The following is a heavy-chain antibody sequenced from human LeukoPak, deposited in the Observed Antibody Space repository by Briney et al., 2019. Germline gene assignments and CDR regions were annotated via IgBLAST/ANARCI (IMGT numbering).Heavy chain of an antibody. V-gene: IGHV3-66*02. CDR1: GFTFRSYW. Sequence: GGSLRLSCAASGFTFRSYWMSWVRQAPGKGLEWVSVIYSGGSTCYADSVKGRFTISRDNSKNTLYLQMNSLRAEDTAVYYCARDPTTKYGMDVWGQGTTVTVSS. CDR2: IYSGGST. D-gene: IGHD1-7*01. CDR3: ARDPTTKYGMDV. J-gene: IGHJ6*02.